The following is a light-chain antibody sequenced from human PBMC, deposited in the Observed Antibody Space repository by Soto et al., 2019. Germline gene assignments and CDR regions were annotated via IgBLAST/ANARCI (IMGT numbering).Light chain of an antibody. CDR2: DAS. J-gene: IGKJ1*01. CDR1: QSVSYY. V-gene: IGKV3-20*01. CDR3: QQYGSSTKT. Sequence: EIVMTQSPATLSVTPGERATLSCRASQSVSYYLAWYQQKPGQAPRLLIYDASSRATGVPDRFSGSGSGTDFTLTISRLEPEDFAVYYCQQYGSSTKTFGQGTKVDIK.